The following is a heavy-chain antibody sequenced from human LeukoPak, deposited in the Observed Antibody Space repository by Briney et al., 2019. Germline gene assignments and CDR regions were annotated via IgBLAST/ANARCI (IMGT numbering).Heavy chain of an antibody. CDR1: GLIVSNYF. Sequence: GGSLRLSCAASGLIVSNYFMTWVRQAPGKGLECVSVIYSGGATYYADSVKGRFIISRDNSKNTLYLQMNSLRAEDTAVYFCAREYGSGTFDWGQGTLVTVSS. J-gene: IGHJ4*02. D-gene: IGHD2-2*01. V-gene: IGHV3-53*01. CDR2: IYSGGAT. CDR3: AREYGSGTFD.